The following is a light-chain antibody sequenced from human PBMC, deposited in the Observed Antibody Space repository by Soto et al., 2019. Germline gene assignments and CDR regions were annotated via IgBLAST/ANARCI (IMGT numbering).Light chain of an antibody. V-gene: IGKV3-20*01. Sequence: VLAQSPGTLSLSPGERATLSCRTSQSVTTGYFAWYQQKPGQAPRLLIYGVSSRTTGIPDRFSGSGSGTDFTLTISRLEPEDFAMYYCQDYSTPGTFGQGTMVEIK. CDR3: QDYSTPGT. CDR1: QSVTTGY. CDR2: GVS. J-gene: IGKJ1*01.